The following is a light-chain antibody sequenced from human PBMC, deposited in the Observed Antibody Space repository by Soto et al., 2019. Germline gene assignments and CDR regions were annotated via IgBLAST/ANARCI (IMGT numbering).Light chain of an antibody. J-gene: IGLJ2*01. CDR2: GNH. CDR1: SSNIGADYD. Sequence: QLVLTQPPSVSGAPGQRVTISCTGSSSNIGADYDVHWYQHLPGTAPKLLIYGNHNRPSGVPDRFSGSKSGTSASLAITGLQAEDEADYYCQSYDSSLSVVFGGGTKLTVL. V-gene: IGLV1-40*01. CDR3: QSYDSSLSVV.